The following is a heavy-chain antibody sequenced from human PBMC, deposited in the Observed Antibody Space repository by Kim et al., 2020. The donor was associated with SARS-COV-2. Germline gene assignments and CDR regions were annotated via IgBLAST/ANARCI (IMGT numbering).Heavy chain of an antibody. J-gene: IGHJ2*01. CDR1: GFTFSSYD. CDR2: IGAAGDT. Sequence: GGSLRLSCAASGFTFSSYDMHWVRQATGKGLEWVSAIGAAGDTYYPGSVKGRFTISRENAKNSLYLQMNSLRAGDAAVYYCVRGNYYGSGSYHPWYFDLWGRGTLVTVSS. D-gene: IGHD3-10*01. V-gene: IGHV3-13*04. CDR3: VRGNYYGSGSYHPWYFDL.